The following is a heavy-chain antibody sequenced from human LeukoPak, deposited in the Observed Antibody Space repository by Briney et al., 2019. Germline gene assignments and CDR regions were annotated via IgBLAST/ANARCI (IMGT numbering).Heavy chain of an antibody. CDR2: INHSGST. CDR3: ARHGGYGDAIFDY. CDR1: GGSFSGYY. D-gene: IGHD4-17*01. V-gene: IGHV4-34*01. J-gene: IGHJ4*02. Sequence: SETLSLTCAVYGGSFSGYYWSWIRQPPGKGLEWIGEINHSGSTNYNPSLKSRVTISVDTSKNQFSLKLSSVTAADTAVYYCARHGGYGDAIFDYWGQGTLVTVSS.